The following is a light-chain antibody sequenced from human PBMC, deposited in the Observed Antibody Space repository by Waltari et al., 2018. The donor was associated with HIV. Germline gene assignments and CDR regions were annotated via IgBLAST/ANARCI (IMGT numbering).Light chain of an antibody. CDR1: RSNIGSNT. CDR3: TTWDDRLNALV. V-gene: IGLV1-44*01. Sequence: QSVLTQPPSASGTPGQTVTISCSGSRSNIGSNTVNWYQHLPGTAPKLLSYRKNVRPSGVPDRFSGFKSGTSAALAISGLQSQDEADYYCTTWDDRLNALVFGGGTEVTVI. CDR2: RKN. J-gene: IGLJ3*02.